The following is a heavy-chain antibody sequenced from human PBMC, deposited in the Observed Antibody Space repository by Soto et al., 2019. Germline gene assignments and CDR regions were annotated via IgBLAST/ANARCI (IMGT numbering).Heavy chain of an antibody. V-gene: IGHV1-46*03. CDR2: INPSGGST. Sequence: QVQLVQSGAEVKKPGASVKVSCKASGYTFTRYDMHWVRQAPGQGLEWMGIINPSGGSTTYAQKFQGRVTMTMDMSTSTVYMELSRLRYEAKAVYYCARVDSRYPYDGMDVWGQGTTVTVSS. D-gene: IGHD1-1*01. J-gene: IGHJ6*02. CDR1: GYTFTRYD. CDR3: ARVDSRYPYDGMDV.